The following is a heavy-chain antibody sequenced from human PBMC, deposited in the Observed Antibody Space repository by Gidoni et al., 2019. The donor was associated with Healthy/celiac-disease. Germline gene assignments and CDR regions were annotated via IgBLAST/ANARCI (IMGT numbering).Heavy chain of an antibody. J-gene: IGHJ4*02. CDR1: GGSISSSSYY. Sequence: QLQLQESGPGLVKPSETLSLTCTVSGGSISSSSYYWGWIRQPPGKGLEWIGSIYYSGSTYYNPSLKSRVTISVDTSKNQFSLKLSSVTAADTAVYYCARSGRSSWYVDYWGQGTLVTVSS. CDR2: IYYSGST. V-gene: IGHV4-39*01. D-gene: IGHD6-13*01. CDR3: ARSGRSSWYVDY.